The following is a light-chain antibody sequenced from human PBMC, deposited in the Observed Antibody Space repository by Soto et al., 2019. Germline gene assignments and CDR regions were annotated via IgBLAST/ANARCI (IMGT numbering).Light chain of an antibody. CDR2: GAS. J-gene: IGKJ4*01. V-gene: IGKV3-20*01. Sequence: IVLTQSPGTLSLSPGERATPSCRASQTVSSNFLAWYQEKPGQGPRLLIYGASTRATGIPDRFSGSGSGTDFTLTISRLDPEDFAVYYCRQYGRSLEFAVGGGTKV. CDR3: RQYGRSLEFA. CDR1: QTVSSNF.